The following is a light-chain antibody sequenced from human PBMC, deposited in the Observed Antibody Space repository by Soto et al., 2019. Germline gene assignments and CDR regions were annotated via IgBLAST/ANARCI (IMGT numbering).Light chain of an antibody. CDR1: QGIYTS. CDR3: QQSYSAPYT. Sequence: IKLTQSPSSRSPLLGDRVTIPCRPSQGIYTSLNWYHQKPGKAPRLLIYAASNLQSGVPSRFSGSGSGTDFTLSISSLQPEDFATYYCQQSYSAPYTFGQGTKLEI. V-gene: IGKV1-39*01. CDR2: AAS. J-gene: IGKJ2*01.